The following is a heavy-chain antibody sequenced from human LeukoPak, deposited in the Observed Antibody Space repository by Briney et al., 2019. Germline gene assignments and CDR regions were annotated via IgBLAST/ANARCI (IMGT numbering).Heavy chain of an antibody. Sequence: PGGSLRLSCAASGFTFNSYAMSWVRQAPGKGVEWVSAISGRGGNAHYADSVKGRFTISRDKSKNTLYLQMNSLRAEDTALYYCAKDLTATTDRITMIVVIDAFDIWGQGTMATVSS. J-gene: IGHJ3*02. CDR1: GFTFNSYA. V-gene: IGHV3-23*01. D-gene: IGHD3-22*01. CDR3: AKDLTATTDRITMIVVIDAFDI. CDR2: ISGRGGNA.